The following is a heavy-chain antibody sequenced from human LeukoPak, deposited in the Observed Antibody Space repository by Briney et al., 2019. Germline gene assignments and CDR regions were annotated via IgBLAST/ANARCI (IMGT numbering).Heavy chain of an antibody. CDR2: INHSGST. D-gene: IGHD2-2*01. CDR3: ARPTGILPALYWYFDL. CDR1: GGSISSGDYY. V-gene: IGHV4-30-4*01. Sequence: SQTLSLTCTVSGGSISSGDYYWSWIRQPPGKGLESIGEINHSGSTNYNPSLKSRVTISVDTSKNQFSLKLSSVTAADTAVYYCARPTGILPALYWYFDLWGRGTLVTVSS. J-gene: IGHJ2*01.